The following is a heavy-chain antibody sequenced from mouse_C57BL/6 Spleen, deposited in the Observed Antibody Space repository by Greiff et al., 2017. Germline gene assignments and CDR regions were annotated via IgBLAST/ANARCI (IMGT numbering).Heavy chain of an antibody. CDR1: GYTFTSYG. CDR3: ARESFTTVVAYYFDY. Sequence: VQLQQSGAELARPGASVKLSCKASGYTFTSYGISWVKQRTGQGLEWIGEIYPRSGNTYYNEKFKGKATLTADKSSSTAYMELRSLTSEDSAVYFCARESFTTVVAYYFDYWGQGTTLTVSS. V-gene: IGHV1-81*01. CDR2: IYPRSGNT. J-gene: IGHJ2*01. D-gene: IGHD1-1*01.